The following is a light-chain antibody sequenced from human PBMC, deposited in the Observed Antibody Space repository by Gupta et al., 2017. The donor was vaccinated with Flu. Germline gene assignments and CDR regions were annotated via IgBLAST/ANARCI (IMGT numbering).Light chain of an antibody. CDR3: QQYNSYSPWT. Sequence: DIQMTQSPSTLSASVGDRVTITCRASQSIGSWLAWYQQKPGKAPKLLIYKASSLESGVPSRFSGSGSGTEFTLTISSRQPDDFATYYCQQYNSYSPWTFGQGTKVEIK. J-gene: IGKJ1*01. CDR2: KAS. V-gene: IGKV1-5*03. CDR1: QSIGSW.